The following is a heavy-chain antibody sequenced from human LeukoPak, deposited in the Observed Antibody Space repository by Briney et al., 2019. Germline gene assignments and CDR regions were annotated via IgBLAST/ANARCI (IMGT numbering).Heavy chain of an antibody. J-gene: IGHJ4*02. CDR3: ARASGAFDY. CDR1: GGSISSSY. Sequence: SETLSLTCTVSGGSISSSYWSWIRQPPGKGLEWIGYIYYSGITNYNPSLKSRVTISLGTSKNQFSLKLNSVTAADTAVYYCARASGAFDYWGQGALVTVSS. CDR2: IYYSGIT. V-gene: IGHV4-59*01.